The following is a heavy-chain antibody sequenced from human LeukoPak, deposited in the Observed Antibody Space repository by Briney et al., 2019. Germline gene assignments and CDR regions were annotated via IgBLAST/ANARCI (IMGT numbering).Heavy chain of an antibody. Sequence: PGGSLRLSCAASGFTFSSYSMNWVRQAPGKGLEWVSYISSSGRTIYYADSVKGRFTISRDNAKNSLYLQMNSLRAEDTAVYYCARELGEGATISGNFFDYWGQGTLVTVS. V-gene: IGHV3-48*04. CDR2: ISSSGRTI. CDR3: ARELGEGATISGNFFDY. D-gene: IGHD1-26*01. J-gene: IGHJ4*02. CDR1: GFTFSSYS.